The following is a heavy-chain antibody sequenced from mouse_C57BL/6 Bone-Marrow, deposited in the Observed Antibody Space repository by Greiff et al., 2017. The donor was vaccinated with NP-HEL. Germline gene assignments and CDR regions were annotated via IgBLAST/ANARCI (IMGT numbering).Heavy chain of an antibody. CDR1: GYAFSSSW. D-gene: IGHD2-1*01. CDR2: IYPGDGDT. J-gene: IGHJ3*01. V-gene: IGHV1-82*01. CDR3: ARYEDYGNSWFAY. Sequence: QVQLQQSGPELVKPGASVKISCKASGYAFSSSWMNWVKQRPGKGLEWIGRIYPGDGDTNYNGKFKGKATLTADKSSSTAYMQLSSLTSEDSAVYFCARYEDYGNSWFAYWGQGTLVTVSA.